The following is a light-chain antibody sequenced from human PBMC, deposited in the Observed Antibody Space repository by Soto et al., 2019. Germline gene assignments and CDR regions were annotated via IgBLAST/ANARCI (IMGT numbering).Light chain of an antibody. V-gene: IGKV1-6*01. CDR2: GAS. J-gene: IGKJ2*01. CDR3: LQDYNYPHT. Sequence: IQMTQSPSALSASVGDRVTITCRASQGIRDDLGWYQQKPGEAPKALIYGASNLQSGVPSRFSASGSGTDFTLTISSLQPEDFATYYCLQDYNYPHTFGQGTKVDIK. CDR1: QGIRDD.